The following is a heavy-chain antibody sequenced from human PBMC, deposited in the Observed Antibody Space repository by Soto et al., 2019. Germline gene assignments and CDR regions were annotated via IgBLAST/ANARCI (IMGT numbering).Heavy chain of an antibody. J-gene: IGHJ6*02. CDR2: IYYSGST. CDR3: AREHVITFGRVLVPDYYYGLDV. Sequence: SETLSLTCTVSGGSISSYYWSWIRQPPGKGLEWIGYIYYSGSTNYNPSLKSRVTISVDTSKNQFSLKLSSVTAADTAVYYCAREHVITFGRVLVPDYYYGLDVWGQGTTVTVSS. CDR1: GGSISSYY. D-gene: IGHD3-16*01. V-gene: IGHV4-59*01.